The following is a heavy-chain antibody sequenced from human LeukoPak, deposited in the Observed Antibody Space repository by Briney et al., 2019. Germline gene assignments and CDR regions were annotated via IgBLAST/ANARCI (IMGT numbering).Heavy chain of an antibody. D-gene: IGHD3-9*01. V-gene: IGHV3-74*01. CDR1: GFTFSNYW. CDR2: INSDGSST. J-gene: IGHJ4*02. Sequence: GGSLRLSCAASGFTFSNYWMHWVRQALGKGLVWVSRINSDGSSTSYADSVKGRFTISRDNAKNTLYLQMNSLRAEDTALYYCARGGYFDWQNYFDYWGRGTLVTVSS. CDR3: ARGGYFDWQNYFDY.